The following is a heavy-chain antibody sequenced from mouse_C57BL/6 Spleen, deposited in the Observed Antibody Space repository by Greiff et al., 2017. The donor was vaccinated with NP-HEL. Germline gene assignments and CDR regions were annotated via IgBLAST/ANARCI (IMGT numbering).Heavy chain of an antibody. CDR3: ARWGVTPAMDY. CDR1: GYTFTDYH. J-gene: IGHJ4*01. D-gene: IGHD2-2*01. Sequence: EVKLQQSGPELVKPGASVKMSCTASGYTFTDYHMHWVKQSHGKSLEWIGYINPNNGGTSYNQKFKGKATLTVNKSSSTAYMELRSLTSEDSAVYYCARWGVTPAMDYWGQGTSVTVSS. CDR2: INPNNGGT. V-gene: IGHV1-22*01.